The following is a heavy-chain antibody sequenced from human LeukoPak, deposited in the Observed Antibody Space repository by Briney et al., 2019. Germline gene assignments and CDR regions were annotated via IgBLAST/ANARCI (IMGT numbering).Heavy chain of an antibody. Sequence: ASVKVSCKASGYTITGYYMHWVRQAPGQGLEWMGWINPNSGGTNYAQKFQGWVTMTRDTSISTAYMELSRLRSDDTAVYYCAREAAVAGRGLDYWGQGTLVTVSS. J-gene: IGHJ4*02. CDR3: AREAAVAGRGLDY. CDR1: GYTITGYY. CDR2: INPNSGGT. V-gene: IGHV1-2*04. D-gene: IGHD6-19*01.